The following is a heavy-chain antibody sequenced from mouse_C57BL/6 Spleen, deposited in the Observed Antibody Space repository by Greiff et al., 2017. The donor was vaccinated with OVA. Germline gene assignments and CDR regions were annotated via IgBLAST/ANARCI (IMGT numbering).Heavy chain of an antibody. Sequence: EVKLQQSGAELVRPGASVKLSCTASGFNIKDDYMHWVKQRPEQGLEWIGWIDPENGDTEYASKFQGKATIAADTSSNTAYLQLSSLTSEDTAVYYCTRLRGAMDYWGQGTSVTVSA. CDR1: GFNIKDDY. D-gene: IGHD1-1*01. V-gene: IGHV14-4*01. J-gene: IGHJ4*01. CDR3: TRLRGAMDY. CDR2: IDPENGDT.